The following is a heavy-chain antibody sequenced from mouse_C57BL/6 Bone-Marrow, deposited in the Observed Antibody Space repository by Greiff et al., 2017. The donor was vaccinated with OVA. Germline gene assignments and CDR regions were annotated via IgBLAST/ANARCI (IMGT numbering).Heavy chain of an antibody. CDR2: ISDGGSYT. D-gene: IGHD1-1*01. Sequence: VQLQQSGGGLVKPGGSLKLSCAASGFTFSSYAMSWVRQTPEKRLEWVATISDGGSYTYYPDNVKGRFPISRDNAKNNLYLQMDHLKSEDTAMYYCARDRYGSSYDWYFDVWGTGTTVTVSS. CDR3: ARDRYGSSYDWYFDV. J-gene: IGHJ1*03. V-gene: IGHV5-4*01. CDR1: GFTFSSYA.